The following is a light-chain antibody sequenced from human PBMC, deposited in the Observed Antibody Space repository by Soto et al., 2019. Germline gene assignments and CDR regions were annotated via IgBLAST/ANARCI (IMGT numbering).Light chain of an antibody. V-gene: IGKV3-20*01. CDR3: QQYGNAPFT. CDR1: QTVRNNF. J-gene: IGKJ3*01. CDR2: VAS. Sequence: EIVLTQSPDTLSLSPGERATLSCRASQTVRNNFLAWYQQKPGQAPRLLIAVASSRATGIPDRFSGSGSGTDFTLTISRLEPEDFAVYYCQQYGNAPFTFGPGTKVDIK.